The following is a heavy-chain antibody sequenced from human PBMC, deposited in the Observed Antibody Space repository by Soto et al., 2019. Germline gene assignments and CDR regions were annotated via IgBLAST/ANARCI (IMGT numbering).Heavy chain of an antibody. CDR3: ARWGYCSGGSCPNDAFDI. CDR2: ISAYNGNT. D-gene: IGHD2-15*01. V-gene: IGHV1-18*01. CDR1: GYTFTSYG. Sequence: ASVKVSCKASGYTFTSYGISWVRQAPGQRLEWMGWISAYNGNTNYAQKLQGRVTMTTDTSTSTAYMELRSLRSDDTAVYYCARWGYCSGGSCPNDAFDIWGQGTMVTVSS. J-gene: IGHJ3*02.